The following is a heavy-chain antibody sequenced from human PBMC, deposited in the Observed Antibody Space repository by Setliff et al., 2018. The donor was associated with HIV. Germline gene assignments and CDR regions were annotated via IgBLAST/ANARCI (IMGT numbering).Heavy chain of an antibody. Sequence: GGSLRLSCTASGYSVGHDAMSWIRQAPGKGLEWVGFIRSKADGATTEYDPSVEGRFTISRDDSRSIGYLQMNSLKSEDTGVYYCTGGFASRWGPGTLVTVSS. CDR1: GYSVGHDA. CDR3: TGGFASR. CDR2: IRSKADGATT. V-gene: IGHV3-49*03. J-gene: IGHJ4*02.